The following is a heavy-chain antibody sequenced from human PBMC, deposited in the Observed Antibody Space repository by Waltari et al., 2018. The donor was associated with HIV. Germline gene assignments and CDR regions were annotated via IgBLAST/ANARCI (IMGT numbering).Heavy chain of an antibody. V-gene: IGHV3-72*01. CDR2: SRNKANSYTT. D-gene: IGHD3-10*01. Sequence: EVQLVESGGGLVQPGGSLRLSCAASGFIFSDHHMDWVRQAPGKGLEWVGRSRNKANSYTTEYAASVKGRFIVSRDESKNSLYLEMNSLKTEDTAVYCCVRALGDWGQGTLVTVSS. CDR1: GFIFSDHH. J-gene: IGHJ4*02. CDR3: VRALGD.